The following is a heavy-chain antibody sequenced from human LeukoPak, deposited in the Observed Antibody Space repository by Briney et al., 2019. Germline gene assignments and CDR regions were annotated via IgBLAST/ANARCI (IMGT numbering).Heavy chain of an antibody. CDR3: AKTVLSSSWYSSPDY. V-gene: IGHV3-23*01. J-gene: IGHJ4*02. Sequence: GGSLRLSCAASGFTFSNYDMNWIRQAPGKGPECVSVICRRGAESTYYADSVEGRFTISRDNSKNTLYLQMNSLTAADTAVYYCAKTVLSSSWYSSPDYWGQGTLVTVSS. CDR1: GFTFSNYD. D-gene: IGHD6-13*01. CDR2: ICRRGAEST.